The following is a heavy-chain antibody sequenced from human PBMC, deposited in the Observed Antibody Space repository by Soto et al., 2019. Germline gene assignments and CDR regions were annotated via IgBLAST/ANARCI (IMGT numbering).Heavy chain of an antibody. J-gene: IGHJ4*02. CDR1: GGSISSGGHS. V-gene: IGHV4-30-2*01. CDR3: ARGGLLPDY. CDR2: ISHSGST. D-gene: IGHD6-19*01. Sequence: QLLLQESGSGLVKPSQTLSLTCAVSGGSISSGGHSWSWIRQPPGKGLEWIGYISHSGSTYYNPSLQSRVTTSVDRSKNQFSLKLSSVTAADTAVYYCARGGLLPDYWGQGSLVTVSS.